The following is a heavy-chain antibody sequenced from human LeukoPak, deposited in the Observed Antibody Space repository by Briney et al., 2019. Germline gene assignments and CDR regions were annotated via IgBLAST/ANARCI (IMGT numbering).Heavy chain of an antibody. J-gene: IGHJ6*03. CDR1: GGTFSSYA. D-gene: IGHD6-13*01. V-gene: IGHV1-69*11. Sequence: ASVKVSCKASGGTFSSYAISWVRQAPGQGLEWMGRIIPILGTANYAQKFQGRVTITADESTSTAYMELSSLRSEDTAVYYCARALGIAAAGKPPGYYYYYYMDVWGKGTTVTVSS. CDR3: ARALGIAAAGKPPGYYYYYYMDV. CDR2: IIPILGTA.